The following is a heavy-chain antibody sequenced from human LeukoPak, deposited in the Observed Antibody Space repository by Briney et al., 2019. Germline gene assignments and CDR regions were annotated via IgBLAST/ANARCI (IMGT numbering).Heavy chain of an antibody. J-gene: IGHJ4*02. V-gene: IGHV4-59*12. CDR3: AGERGEEYSSGWYKTNILYN. CDR1: GGSISSYY. D-gene: IGHD6-19*01. Sequence: SETLSLTCTVSGGSISSYYWSWIRQPPGKGLEWIATADYSGGTYYNPSLESRVAISADMSKNQISLQLTSVTGADTAVYYCAGERGEEYSSGWYKTNILYNWGQGIRVTVSS. CDR2: ADYSGGT.